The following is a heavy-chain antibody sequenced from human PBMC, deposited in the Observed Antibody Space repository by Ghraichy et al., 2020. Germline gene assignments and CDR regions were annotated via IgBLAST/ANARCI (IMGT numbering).Heavy chain of an antibody. Sequence: SETLSLTCTVSGGSISSSSYYWGWIRQPPGKGLEWIGSIYYSGSTYYNPSLKSRVTISVDTSKNQFSLKLSSVTAADTAVYYCDGVWVRDTFDIWGQGTMVTVSS. CDR2: IYYSGST. CDR1: GGSISSSSYY. CDR3: DGVWVRDTFDI. D-gene: IGHD3-3*01. V-gene: IGHV4-39*01. J-gene: IGHJ3*02.